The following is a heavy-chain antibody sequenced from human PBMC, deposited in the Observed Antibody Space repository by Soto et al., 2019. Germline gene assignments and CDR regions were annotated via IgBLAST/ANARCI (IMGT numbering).Heavy chain of an antibody. Sequence: QPGGTLRLSCAASGFTLSTYSMNFVRQAPGKGLEWVSYISESGSTIYYADSVKGRFTISRDNAMNSLYLQMNTLRDEDTAVYYCARASVYYDLSGYYSRYHYYAMDVWGQGTTLTVS. CDR3: ARASVYYDLSGYYSRYHYYAMDV. CDR2: ISESGSTI. V-gene: IGHV3-48*02. D-gene: IGHD3-22*01. CDR1: GFTLSTYS. J-gene: IGHJ6*02.